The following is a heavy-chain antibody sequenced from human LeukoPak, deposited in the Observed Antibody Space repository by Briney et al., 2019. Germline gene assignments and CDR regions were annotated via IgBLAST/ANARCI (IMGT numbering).Heavy chain of an antibody. CDR2: IYYSGST. CDR1: GGSISSYY. V-gene: IGHV4-59*01. D-gene: IGHD6-19*01. J-gene: IGHJ4*02. CDR3: ARAGGRSSGIDY. Sequence: SETLSLTCTVSGGSISSYYWSWIRQPPGKGLEWIGYIYYSGSTNYNPSLKSRVTISVDTSKNQFSLKLSSVTAADTAVYYCARAGGRSSGIDYWGQGTLVTVSS.